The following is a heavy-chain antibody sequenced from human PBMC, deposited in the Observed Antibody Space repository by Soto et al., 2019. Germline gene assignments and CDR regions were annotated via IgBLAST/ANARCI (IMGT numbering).Heavy chain of an antibody. Sequence: EVQLVESGGGLVKPGGSLRLSCAASGFTFSSYSMNWVRQAPGKGLEWVSSISSSSSYIYYADSVKGRFTISRDNAKNSLYQQMNSLRADDTAVYYCARDRYSYGRIDYWGQGTLVTVSS. V-gene: IGHV3-21*01. D-gene: IGHD5-18*01. CDR1: GFTFSSYS. J-gene: IGHJ4*02. CDR3: ARDRYSYGRIDY. CDR2: ISSSSSYI.